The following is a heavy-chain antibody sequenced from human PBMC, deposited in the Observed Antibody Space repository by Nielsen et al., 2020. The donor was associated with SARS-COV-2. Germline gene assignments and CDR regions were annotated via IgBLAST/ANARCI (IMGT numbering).Heavy chain of an antibody. D-gene: IGHD3-10*01. CDR1: GGSFNSYT. Sequence: SVKVSCKASGGSFNSYTFSWVRKAPGQGLEWMGGIIPIFGAPNYALKCQGRVAISADESTTTVYMELTRLRSEDTAVYYCAGDQEVRDVISYYYYGLDVGGQGTTVTVSS. J-gene: IGHJ6*02. V-gene: IGHV1-69*13. CDR2: IIPIFGAP. CDR3: AGDQEVRDVISYYYYGLDV.